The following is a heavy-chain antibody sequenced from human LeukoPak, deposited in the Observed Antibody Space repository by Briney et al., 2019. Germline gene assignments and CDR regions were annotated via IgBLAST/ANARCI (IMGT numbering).Heavy chain of an antibody. CDR2: IYYSGST. D-gene: IGHD3-3*01. Sequence: PSETLSLTCTVSGGSISSSSYYWGWIRQPPGKGLEWIGSIYYSGSTYYNPSLKSRVTISVDTSKNQFSLKLSSVTAADTAVYYCARHEGVITVLRFLEWLSPFDPWGQGTLVTVSS. CDR1: GGSISSSSYY. CDR3: ARHEGVITVLRFLEWLSPFDP. V-gene: IGHV4-39*01. J-gene: IGHJ5*02.